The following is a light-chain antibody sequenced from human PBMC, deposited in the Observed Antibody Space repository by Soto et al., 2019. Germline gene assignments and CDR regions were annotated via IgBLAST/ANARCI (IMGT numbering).Light chain of an antibody. J-gene: IGKJ1*01. Sequence: IGLKQSPGPRSLSPWERVTLSCRASQTVSTYLAWYQPKPGQAPSLIVYDASKRAPGIPARFIGSGSGTDFTLTVRSLEPEDFALYYCQQRSGWPTFGQGTKVAIK. V-gene: IGKV3-11*01. CDR3: QQRSGWPT. CDR2: DAS. CDR1: QTVSTY.